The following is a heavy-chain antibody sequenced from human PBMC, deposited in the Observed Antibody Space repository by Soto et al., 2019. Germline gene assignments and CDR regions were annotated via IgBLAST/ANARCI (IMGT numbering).Heavy chain of an antibody. CDR2: INADYGNT. Sequence: QLQLVQSGTELKKPGASVKVSCKASGYTFTNYGITWVRQAPGQGPEWMGWINADYGNTNYEQKFQGRVTMTTDTSTTTPSMELRSLRSDDTAVYYCATKSLSNFNWFDPWGQGTLVTVSS. V-gene: IGHV1-18*04. J-gene: IGHJ5*02. CDR1: GYTFTNYG. D-gene: IGHD4-4*01. CDR3: ATKSLSNFNWFDP.